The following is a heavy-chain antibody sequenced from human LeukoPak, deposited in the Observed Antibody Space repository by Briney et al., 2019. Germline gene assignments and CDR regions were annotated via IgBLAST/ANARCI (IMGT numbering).Heavy chain of an antibody. Sequence: SDTLSLTCTVSGGSISSYYWSWIRQPPGKGLEWIGYIYYSGSTNYNPSLKSRVTISADTSKNQFSLKLSSVTAADTAVYYCARATRYDILTGYSPGIFDYWGQGTLVTVSS. CDR1: GGSISSYY. CDR3: ARATRYDILTGYSPGIFDY. CDR2: IYYSGST. D-gene: IGHD3-9*01. V-gene: IGHV4-59*07. J-gene: IGHJ4*02.